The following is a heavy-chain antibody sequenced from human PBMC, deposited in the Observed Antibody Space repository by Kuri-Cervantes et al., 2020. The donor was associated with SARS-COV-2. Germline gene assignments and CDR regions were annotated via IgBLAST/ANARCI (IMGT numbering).Heavy chain of an antibody. CDR3: ARAAAGPYYYYYGMDV. Sequence: GGSLRLSCAASGFTFSSYGTHWVRQAPGKGLEWVAFIRYDGSNKYYADSVKGRFTISRHNSKNTLYLQMNSLRAEDTAVYYCARAAAGPYYYYYGMDVWGQGTTVTFSS. J-gene: IGHJ6*02. D-gene: IGHD6-13*01. V-gene: IGHV3-30*02. CDR1: GFTFSSYG. CDR2: IRYDGSNK.